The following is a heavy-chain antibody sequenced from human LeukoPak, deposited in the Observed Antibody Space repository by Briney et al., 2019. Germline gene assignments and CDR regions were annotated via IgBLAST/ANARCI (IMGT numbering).Heavy chain of an antibody. Sequence: GRSLRLSCAASGFTFSSYGMHWVRQAPGKGLEWVAVIWYDASNKYYADSVKGRFTISRDNSKNTLYLQMNSLRAEDTAVYYCARDGIEMATTVYYYYGMDVWGQGTTVTVSS. CDR3: ARDGIEMATTVYYYYGMDV. CDR1: GFTFSSYG. V-gene: IGHV3-33*01. J-gene: IGHJ6*02. CDR2: IWYDASNK. D-gene: IGHD5-24*01.